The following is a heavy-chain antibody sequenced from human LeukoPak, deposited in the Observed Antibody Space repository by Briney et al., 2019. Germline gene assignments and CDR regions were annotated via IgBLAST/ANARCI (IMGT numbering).Heavy chain of an antibody. J-gene: IGHJ5*02. CDR1: EFTFSTYW. CDR2: INPDGSTA. Sequence: GGSLRLSCAASEFTFSTYWMHWVRQAPGKGLVWVSRINPDGSTASYAGSVEGRFTISRDNAKNTLYLQMNSLRAEDTAVYYCVRGVGGDSRFDPWGQGTLVTVSS. V-gene: IGHV3-74*01. D-gene: IGHD1-26*01. CDR3: VRGVGGDSRFDP.